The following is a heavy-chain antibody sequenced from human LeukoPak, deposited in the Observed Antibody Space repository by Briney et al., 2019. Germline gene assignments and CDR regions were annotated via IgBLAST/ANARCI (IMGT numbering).Heavy chain of an antibody. J-gene: IGHJ4*02. Sequence: GASVTVSCKTSDYTFTSYGITWVRQAPGQGLEWMGWISTYNGKTNYVDKFQGRVTMTTDTFTKTVYMHSSSLRSDDTALYYCARGPYYGDLNPDYFDYWGQGTLVTVSS. CDR1: DYTFTSYG. V-gene: IGHV1-18*01. D-gene: IGHD3-16*01. CDR2: ISTYNGKT. CDR3: ARGPYYGDLNPDYFDY.